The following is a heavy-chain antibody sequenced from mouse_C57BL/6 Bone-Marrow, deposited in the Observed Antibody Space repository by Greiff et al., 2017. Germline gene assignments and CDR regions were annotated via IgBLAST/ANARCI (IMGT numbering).Heavy chain of an antibody. D-gene: IGHD1-1*01. CDR3: ARHTTVVGGFDY. V-gene: IGHV5-6*01. CDR1: GFTFSSYG. Sequence: EVHLVESGGDLVKPGGSLKLSCAASGFTFSSYGMSWVRQTPDKRLEWVATISSGGSYTYYPDSVKGRFTISRDNAKNTLYLQMSSLKSEDTAMYYCARHTTVVGGFDYWGQGTTLTVSS. CDR2: ISSGGSYT. J-gene: IGHJ2*01.